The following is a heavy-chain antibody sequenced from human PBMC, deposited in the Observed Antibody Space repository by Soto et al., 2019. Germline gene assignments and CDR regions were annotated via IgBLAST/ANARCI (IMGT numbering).Heavy chain of an antibody. Sequence: QVQLQQWGAGLLKPSETLSLTCAVYGGSFSGYYWSWIRQPPGKGLEWIGAINHSGSTNYNPSLKRRVTISVDTSKNQFSLKLSSVTAADTAVYYCARGLTYYYDSGDAFDIWGQGTMVTVSS. D-gene: IGHD3-22*01. V-gene: IGHV4-34*01. CDR3: ARGLTYYYDSGDAFDI. CDR2: INHSGST. CDR1: GGSFSGYY. J-gene: IGHJ3*02.